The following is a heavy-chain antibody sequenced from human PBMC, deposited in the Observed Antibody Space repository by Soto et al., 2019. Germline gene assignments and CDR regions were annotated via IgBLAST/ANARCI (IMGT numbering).Heavy chain of an antibody. CDR1: GGSISSYY. V-gene: IGHV4-59*01. D-gene: IGHD3-10*01. CDR2: IYYSGST. J-gene: IGHJ4*02. CDR3: ARGRLVRVSGGPEYYFDY. Sequence: SETLSLTCTVSGGSISSYYWSWIRQPPGKGLEWIGYIYYSGSTNYNPSLKSRVTISVDTSKNQFSLKLSSVTAADTAVYYCARGRLVRVSGGPEYYFDYWGQGTLVTVSS.